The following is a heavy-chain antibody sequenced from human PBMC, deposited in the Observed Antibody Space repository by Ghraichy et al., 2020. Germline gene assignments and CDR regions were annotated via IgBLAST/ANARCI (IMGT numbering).Heavy chain of an antibody. D-gene: IGHD1-26*01. CDR3: ARGAASASHYFGY. Sequence: SETLSLTCTVSGGSFSSYYCSWIRSPAGKGLEWIGRIYPSGTPNYHPSLRSRLTMSVDTSKNQFSLNVRSVTAADTAVYYCARGAASASHYFGYWGQGTLVTFS. CDR2: IYPSGTP. J-gene: IGHJ4*02. V-gene: IGHV4-4*07. CDR1: GGSFSSYY.